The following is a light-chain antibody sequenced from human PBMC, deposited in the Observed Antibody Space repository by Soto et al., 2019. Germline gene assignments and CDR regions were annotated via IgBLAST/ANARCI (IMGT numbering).Light chain of an antibody. J-gene: IGLJ2*01. Sequence: QSVLTQPASVSGSPGQSIAISCTGTSSDVGGYDQVSWYQQHPGKAPKLMIYAVTTRPSGVSNRFSGSKSGNTASLTISGLQAEDEDDYYCSSYTGSGTFFGGGTKLTVL. CDR1: SSDVGGYDQ. V-gene: IGLV2-14*01. CDR3: SSYTGSGTF. CDR2: AVT.